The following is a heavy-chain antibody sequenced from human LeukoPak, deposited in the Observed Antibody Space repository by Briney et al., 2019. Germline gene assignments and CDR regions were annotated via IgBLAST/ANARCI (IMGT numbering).Heavy chain of an antibody. J-gene: IGHJ5*02. CDR3: ARAAYGSTRFDP. CDR1: GGSISSGGYY. CDR2: TYYSGST. Sequence: SETLSLTCTVSGGSISSGGYYWSWIRQHPGKGLEWIGYTYYSGSTYYNPSLKSRVTISVDTSKNQFSLKLSSVTAADTAVYYCARAAYGSTRFDPWGRGTLVTVSS. D-gene: IGHD3-10*01. V-gene: IGHV4-31*03.